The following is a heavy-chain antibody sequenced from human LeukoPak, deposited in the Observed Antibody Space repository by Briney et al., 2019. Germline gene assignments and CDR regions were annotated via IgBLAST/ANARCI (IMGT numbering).Heavy chain of an antibody. D-gene: IGHD2/OR15-2a*01. Sequence: GRSLRPSCAASGFTFSSYWMSWVRQAPGKGLEWVANIKQDGSQKYYVDSVKGRFSISRDNAKNSLYLQMNSLRAEDTAVYYCAREGPRGNSQFDYWGQGTLVTVSS. V-gene: IGHV3-7*01. CDR2: IKQDGSQK. J-gene: IGHJ4*02. CDR1: GFTFSSYW. CDR3: AREGPRGNSQFDY.